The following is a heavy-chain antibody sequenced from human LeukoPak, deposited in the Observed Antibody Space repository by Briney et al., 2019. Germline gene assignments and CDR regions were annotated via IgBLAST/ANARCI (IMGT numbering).Heavy chain of an antibody. D-gene: IGHD7-27*01. J-gene: IGHJ4*02. CDR3: AKDLNWGGR. Sequence: GGSLRLSCAASGFTFSSQTMTWVRQAPGKGLEWVSGISGSGATDYADSVKGRFTISRDNSKNTLYLQINSLRAEDTAVYYCAKDLNWGGRWGQGTLVTVSS. V-gene: IGHV3-23*01. CDR2: ISGSGAT. CDR1: GFTFSSQT.